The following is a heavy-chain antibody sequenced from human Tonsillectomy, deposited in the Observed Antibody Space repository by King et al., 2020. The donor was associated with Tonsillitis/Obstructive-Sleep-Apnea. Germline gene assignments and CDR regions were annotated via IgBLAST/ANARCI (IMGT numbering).Heavy chain of an antibody. CDR3: ARHAPDMDNYYYYMDV. Sequence: QLQESGPGLVKPSETLSLSCTVSGGSISSSRYYWGWIRQPPGKGLEWIGTIYYNGDTYYNPSLKSRVTVSIDTSENQFSLKLTSVTAADTAVYYCARHAPDMDNYYYYMDVWGKGTTVTVFS. J-gene: IGHJ6*03. D-gene: IGHD3-9*01. CDR2: IYYNGDT. CDR1: GGSISSSRYY. V-gene: IGHV4-39*01.